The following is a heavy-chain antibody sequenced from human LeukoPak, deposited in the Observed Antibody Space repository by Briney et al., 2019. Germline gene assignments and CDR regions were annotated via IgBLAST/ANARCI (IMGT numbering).Heavy chain of an antibody. Sequence: ASVKVSCKASGYTFTCYGISWVRQAPGQGLEWMGWISAYNGNTNYAQKLQGRVTMTTDTSTSTAYMELRSLRSDDTAVYYCARVRFLVLGTYGMDVWGQGTTVTVSS. CDR3: ARVRFLVLGTYGMDV. J-gene: IGHJ6*02. CDR2: ISAYNGNT. D-gene: IGHD3-3*01. V-gene: IGHV1-18*01. CDR1: GYTFTCYG.